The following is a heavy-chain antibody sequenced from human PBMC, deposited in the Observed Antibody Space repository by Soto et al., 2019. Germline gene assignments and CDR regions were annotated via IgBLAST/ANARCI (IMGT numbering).Heavy chain of an antibody. CDR1: GFTFSSYS. D-gene: IGHD3-10*01. J-gene: IGHJ6*03. CDR3: ARDFKESQYYYYCMDV. CDR2: ISSSSIYT. Sequence: EVQLVESGGGLVKPGGSLRLSCVVSGFTFSSYSMNWVRQAPGKGLEGVSSISSSSIYTYYADSVKGRFTISSDNAKNSVYLQMNSLRAEDPAVYYCARDFKESQYYYYCMDVWGKGTTVTVSS. V-gene: IGHV3-21*06.